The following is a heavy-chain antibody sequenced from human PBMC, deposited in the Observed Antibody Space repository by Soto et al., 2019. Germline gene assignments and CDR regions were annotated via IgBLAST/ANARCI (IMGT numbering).Heavy chain of an antibody. D-gene: IGHD3-10*01. CDR1: GLTFSNYG. V-gene: IGHV3-30*03. CDR2: ISYDGSNE. CDR3: ASSYGSGYRAFDY. Sequence: GGSLRLSCAASGLTFSNYGMHWVRQAPGKGLEWVAHISYDGSNEHYVDSVKGRFAISRDNSKNTLYLQMNSLRAEDMAVYYCASSYGSGYRAFDYWGQGALVTVSS. J-gene: IGHJ4*02.